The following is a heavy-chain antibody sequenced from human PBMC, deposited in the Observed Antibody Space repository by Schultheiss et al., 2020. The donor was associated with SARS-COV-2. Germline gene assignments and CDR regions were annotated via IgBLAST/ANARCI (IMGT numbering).Heavy chain of an antibody. V-gene: IGHV3-48*01. D-gene: IGHD6-19*01. CDR1: GFTFSSYS. CDR2: ISSSSSTI. J-gene: IGHJ4*02. CDR3: ARAGLGPLDY. Sequence: GGSLRLSCATSGFTFSSYSMIWVRQAPGKGLEWVSYISSSSSTIYYADSVKGRFTISRDNAKNSLYLQMNSLRAEDTAVYYCARAGLGPLDYWGQGTLVTVSS.